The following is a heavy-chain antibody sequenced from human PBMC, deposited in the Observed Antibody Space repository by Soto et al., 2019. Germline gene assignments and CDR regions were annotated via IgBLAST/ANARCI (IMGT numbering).Heavy chain of an antibody. CDR3: ATVDRSVALVGWFDP. Sequence: QVHLEQSGAEVKKPGSSVKVSCKFSGGTFSSYVIIWVRQAPGQGLEWMGGIIPVSGTANYAQKFHGRVTISADAGTNTAYMELSSVRFDDTAVYYCATVDRSVALVGWFDPWGQGTLVTVSS. CDR2: IIPVSGTA. V-gene: IGHV1-69*01. J-gene: IGHJ5*02. CDR1: GGTFSSYV. D-gene: IGHD2-8*02.